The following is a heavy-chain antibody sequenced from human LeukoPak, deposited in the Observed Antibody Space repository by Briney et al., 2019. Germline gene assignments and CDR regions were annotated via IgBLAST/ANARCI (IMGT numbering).Heavy chain of an antibody. J-gene: IGHJ5*02. Sequence: GGSLRLSCAASGFTFSSYAMHWVRQAPGKGLEWVAVISYDGSNKYYADSVKGRFTISRDNTKNSLYLQMNSLRAEDTAVYYCARYQYGSGSPYNWFDPWGLGTLVTVSS. CDR2: ISYDGSNK. D-gene: IGHD3-10*01. CDR1: GFTFSSYA. V-gene: IGHV3-30*04. CDR3: ARYQYGSGSPYNWFDP.